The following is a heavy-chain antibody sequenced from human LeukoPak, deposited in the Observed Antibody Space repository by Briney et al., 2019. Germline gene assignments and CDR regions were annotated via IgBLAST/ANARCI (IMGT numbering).Heavy chain of an antibody. J-gene: IGHJ4*02. V-gene: IGHV5-51*01. CDR2: IYPGDSDT. D-gene: IGHD3-10*01. Sequence: GESLKISCKGSGYSFTSYWIGWVRQMPGKGLEWMGIIYPGDSDTRYSPSFQGQVTISADKSISTAYLQWSSLKASDTAMYYCARLKFITMVRGVQGVPNSYFDYWGQGTLVTVSS. CDR3: ARLKFITMVRGVQGVPNSYFDY. CDR1: GYSFTSYW.